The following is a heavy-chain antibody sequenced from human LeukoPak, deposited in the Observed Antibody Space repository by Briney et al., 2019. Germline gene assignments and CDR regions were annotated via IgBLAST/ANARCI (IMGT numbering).Heavy chain of an antibody. D-gene: IGHD3-9*01. CDR1: GFTFSSYS. V-gene: IGHV3-21*01. CDR3: ARDRDVLRYFDWLLSPLLFDY. CDR2: ISSSSSYI. Sequence: KPGGSLRLSCAASGFTFSSYSMNWVRQAPGKGLEWVSSISSSSSYIYYADSVKGRFTISRDNAKISLYLQMNSLRAEDTAVYYCARDRDVLRYFDWLLSPLLFDYWGQGTLVTVSS. J-gene: IGHJ4*02.